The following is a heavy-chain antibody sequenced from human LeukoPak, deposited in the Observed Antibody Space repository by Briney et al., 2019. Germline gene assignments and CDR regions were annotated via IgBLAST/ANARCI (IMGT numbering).Heavy chain of an antibody. CDR1: GFNFSSYW. D-gene: IGHD3-10*01. CDR2: TKQDGSEK. Sequence: GGSPRLSCAVSGFNFSSYWMSWVRQAPGKGLEWVANTKQDGSEKNYVDSVKGRFTISRDNAKNSLYLQMNSLRAEDTAVYYCARDGPRGGFDYWGQGTLVTVSS. CDR3: ARDGPRGGFDY. J-gene: IGHJ4*02. V-gene: IGHV3-7*01.